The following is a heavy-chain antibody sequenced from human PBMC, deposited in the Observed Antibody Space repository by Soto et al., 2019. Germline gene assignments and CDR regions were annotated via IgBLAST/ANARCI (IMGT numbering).Heavy chain of an antibody. V-gene: IGHV1-24*01. J-gene: IGHJ5*02. CDR1: GYTFTGYY. Sequence: GASVKVSCKASGYTFTGYYVHWVRQAPGKGLEWMGGFDPEDGETIYAQKFQGRVTMTEDTSTDTAYMELSSLRSEDTAVYYCATGFQQQLVSAWGQGTLVTVSS. D-gene: IGHD6-13*01. CDR2: FDPEDGET. CDR3: ATGFQQQLVSA.